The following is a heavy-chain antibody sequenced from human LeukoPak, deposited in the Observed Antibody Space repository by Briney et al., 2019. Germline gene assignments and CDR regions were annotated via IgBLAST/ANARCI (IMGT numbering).Heavy chain of an antibody. CDR1: GFTFSSYG. Sequence: QPGGFLRLSCAASGFTFSSYGMHWVRQAPGKGLEWVAVISYDGSNKYYADSVKGRFTISRDNSKNTLYLQMNSLRAEDTAVYYCAKDPFDYWGQGTLVTVSS. J-gene: IGHJ4*02. V-gene: IGHV3-30*18. CDR2: ISYDGSNK. CDR3: AKDPFDY.